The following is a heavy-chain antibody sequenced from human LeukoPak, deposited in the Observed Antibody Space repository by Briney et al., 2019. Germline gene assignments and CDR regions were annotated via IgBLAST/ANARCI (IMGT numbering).Heavy chain of an antibody. CDR1: AFTFSSYW. Sequence: GSLRLSCAASAFTFSSYWMHWVRQAPGKGLVWVSRISSDGSSTSYADSVKGRFTISRDNAKNTLYLQMNSLRAEDTAVYYCARGAGGYSYGWGQGTLVTVSS. CDR2: ISSDGSST. CDR3: ARGAGGYSYG. D-gene: IGHD5-18*01. J-gene: IGHJ4*02. V-gene: IGHV3-74*01.